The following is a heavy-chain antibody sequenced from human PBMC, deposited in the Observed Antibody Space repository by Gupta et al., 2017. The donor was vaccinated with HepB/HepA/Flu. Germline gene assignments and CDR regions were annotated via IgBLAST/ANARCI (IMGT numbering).Heavy chain of an antibody. CDR2: INSDGSST. D-gene: IGHD2-15*01. Sequence: EVQLVESGGGLVQPGGSLRLSCAASGFTFSSYWMHWVRQASGKGRVWVSRINSDGSSTSYADSVKGRFTISRDNAKNTLYLQMNSLRAEDTAVYYCARGFCSGGSCYYPLYYYYGMDVWGQGTTVTGSS. J-gene: IGHJ6*02. CDR1: GFTFSSYW. V-gene: IGHV3-74*01. CDR3: ARGFCSGGSCYYPLYYYYGMDV.